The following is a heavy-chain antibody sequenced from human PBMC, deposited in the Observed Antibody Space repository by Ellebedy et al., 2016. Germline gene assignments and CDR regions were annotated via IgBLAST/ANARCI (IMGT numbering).Heavy chain of an antibody. CDR2: ISGSSDYT. D-gene: IGHD3-10*01. CDR3: ASPGSGSYYYYYYYYMDV. V-gene: IGHV3-11*03. CDR1: GFTFSDYY. J-gene: IGHJ6*03. Sequence: GESLKISCAASGFTFSDYYMSWLRQAPGKRLEWISYISGSSDYTNYADSVKGRFSISRDNAKNSLYLQMNSLRAEDTAVYYCASPGSGSYYYYYYYYMDVWGKGTTVTVSS.